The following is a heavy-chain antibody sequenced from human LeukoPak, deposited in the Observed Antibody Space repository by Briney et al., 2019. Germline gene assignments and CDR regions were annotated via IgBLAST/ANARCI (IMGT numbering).Heavy chain of an antibody. CDR3: AKEDPMYYYDSSGPSTLFDY. CDR2: ISGSGGST. Sequence: GGSLRLPCAASGFTFSSYAMSWVRQAPGKGLEWVSAISGSGGSTYYADSVKGRFTISRDNSKNTLYLQMNSLRAEDTAVYYCAKEDPMYYYDSSGPSTLFDYWGQGTLVTVSS. D-gene: IGHD3-22*01. CDR1: GFTFSSYA. V-gene: IGHV3-23*01. J-gene: IGHJ4*02.